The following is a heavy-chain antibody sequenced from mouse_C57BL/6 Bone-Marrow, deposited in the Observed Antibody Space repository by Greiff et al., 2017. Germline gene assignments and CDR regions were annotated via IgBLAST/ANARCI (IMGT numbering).Heavy chain of an antibody. Sequence: QQSCKASGYTFTSYWMHWVKQRPGRGLEWIGRIDPNSGGTKYNEKFKSKATLTVDKPSSTAYMQLSSLTSEDSAVYYCATPNWDTGAMDYWGQGTSVTVSS. CDR3: ATPNWDTGAMDY. D-gene: IGHD4-1*02. CDR1: GYTFTSYW. CDR2: IDPNSGGT. V-gene: IGHV1-72*01. J-gene: IGHJ4*01.